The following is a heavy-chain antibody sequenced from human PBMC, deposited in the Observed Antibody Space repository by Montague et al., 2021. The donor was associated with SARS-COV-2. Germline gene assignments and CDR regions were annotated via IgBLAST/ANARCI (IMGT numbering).Heavy chain of an antibody. J-gene: IGHJ4*02. CDR1: GASMSGSY. Sequence: SETLSLTCTVSGASMSGSYWGWVRQPPGQGPERIGNIYSSGSTHYNYTLKSRVTISVDTSTSQFSLRLTSVTAADTAVYYCVREGRSSAYAMDYWGQGTLVTVSS. D-gene: IGHD3-22*01. CDR3: VREGRSSAYAMDY. CDR2: IYSSGST. V-gene: IGHV4-59*01.